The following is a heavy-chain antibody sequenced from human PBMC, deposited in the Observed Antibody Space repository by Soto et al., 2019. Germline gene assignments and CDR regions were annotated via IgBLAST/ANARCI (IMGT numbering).Heavy chain of an antibody. CDR3: ARHSYGDYVAYGMDV. Sequence: PGESLKISCKGSGYSFTSYWIGWVRQMPGKGLEWMGIIYPGDSDTRYSPSFQGQVTISADKPISTAYLQWSSLKASDTAMYYCARHSYGDYVAYGMDVWGQGTTVTVSS. J-gene: IGHJ6*02. V-gene: IGHV5-51*01. CDR2: IYPGDSDT. D-gene: IGHD4-17*01. CDR1: GYSFTSYW.